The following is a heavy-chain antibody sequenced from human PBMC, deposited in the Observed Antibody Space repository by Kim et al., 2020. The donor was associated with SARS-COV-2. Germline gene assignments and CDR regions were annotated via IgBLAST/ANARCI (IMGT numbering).Heavy chain of an antibody. J-gene: IGHJ4*02. D-gene: IGHD3-22*01. CDR3: AREYYYDSSGYTFGY. V-gene: IGHV3-66*01. Sequence: DSVKGRFTISRDNAKNTLYLQMNSLRAEDTAVYYCAREYYYDSSGYTFGYWGQGTLVTVSS.